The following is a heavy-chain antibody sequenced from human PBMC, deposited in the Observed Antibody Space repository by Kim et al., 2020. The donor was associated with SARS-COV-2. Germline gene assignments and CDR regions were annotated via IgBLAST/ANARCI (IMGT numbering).Heavy chain of an antibody. CDR1: GFTFGDYA. Sequence: GGSLRLSCTASGFTFGDYAMSWFRQAPGKGLEWVGFIRSKVYGGTTDYAASVKGRFTISRDDSKSIAYLQMNSLKTADTAVYYCARGAPRIYYYGSGSYYDYWGQGTLVTVSS. D-gene: IGHD3-10*01. CDR3: ARGAPRIYYYGSGSYYDY. V-gene: IGHV3-49*03. J-gene: IGHJ4*02. CDR2: IRSKVYGGTT.